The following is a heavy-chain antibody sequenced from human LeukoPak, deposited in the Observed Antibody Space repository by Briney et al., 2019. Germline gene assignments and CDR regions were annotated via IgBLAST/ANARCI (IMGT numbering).Heavy chain of an antibody. CDR3: AKHSAQSPNYYGMDV. Sequence: PGGSLRLSCAASGFTFNNYAMSWVRQAPGKGLEWVSTISGSGGSTYYADSVKGRFTISRDNSKNRLYLQLNSLRAEDTAIYYCAKHSAQSPNYYGMDVWGQGTTVTVSS. J-gene: IGHJ6*02. CDR2: ISGSGGST. CDR1: GFTFNNYA. V-gene: IGHV3-23*01.